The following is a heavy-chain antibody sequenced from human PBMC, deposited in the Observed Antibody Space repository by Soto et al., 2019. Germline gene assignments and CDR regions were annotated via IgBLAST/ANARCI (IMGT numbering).Heavy chain of an antibody. Sequence: QVQLQQWGAGLLKPSETLSLTCAVYGGSFSGYYWSWIRQPPGKGLEWIGEINHSGSTNYNPSRKSRVTISVDTSKNQFSLKLSSVTAADTAVYYCARGSSTSWVYYYYYMDVWGKGTTVTVSS. D-gene: IGHD2-2*01. CDR3: ARGSSTSWVYYYYYMDV. V-gene: IGHV4-34*01. J-gene: IGHJ6*03. CDR1: GGSFSGYY. CDR2: INHSGST.